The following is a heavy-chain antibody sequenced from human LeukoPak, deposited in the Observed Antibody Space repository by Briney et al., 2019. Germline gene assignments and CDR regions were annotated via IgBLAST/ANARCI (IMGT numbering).Heavy chain of an antibody. CDR3: ASSGYYSNWFDP. Sequence: SETLSLTCTVSGGSISSYYWSWIRQPPGKGLDWIGYIYYSGSTNYNPSLKSRVTISVDTSKNLFSLKLSSVTAADTAVYYCASSGYYSNWFDPWGQGTLVTVSS. V-gene: IGHV4-59*01. J-gene: IGHJ5*02. D-gene: IGHD3-22*01. CDR1: GGSISSYY. CDR2: IYYSGST.